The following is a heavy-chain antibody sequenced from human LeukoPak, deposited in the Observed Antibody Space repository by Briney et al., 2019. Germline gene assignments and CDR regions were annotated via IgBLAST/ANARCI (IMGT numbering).Heavy chain of an antibody. J-gene: IGHJ4*02. D-gene: IGHD3-3*01. CDR2: INPNSGGT. CDR1: GYTFTGYY. V-gene: IGHV1-2*02. Sequence: ASVKVFCKASGYTFTGYYMHWVRQAPGQGLEWMGWINPNSGGTNYAQKFQGRVTMTRDTSISTAYMELSRLRSDDTAVYYCASGGITIFGVVIPNPDYWGQGTLVTVSS. CDR3: ASGGITIFGVVIPNPDY.